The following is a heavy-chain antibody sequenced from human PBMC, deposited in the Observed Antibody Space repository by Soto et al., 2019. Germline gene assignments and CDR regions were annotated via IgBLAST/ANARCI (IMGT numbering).Heavy chain of an antibody. CDR3: ARGRQVAPSALFRRAGDYSLDV. J-gene: IGHJ6*02. Sequence: GSLRLTCAVYGGSFSGYQWTWIRQPPGKGLEWIGEINHRGSTNLNPSLGSRVTFLVDTSKNQFSLKLRSVTAADTAVYYCARGRQVAPSALFRRAGDYSLDVWGQGTTVTVSS. D-gene: IGHD2-2*01. CDR2: INHRGST. V-gene: IGHV4-34*01. CDR1: GGSFSGYQ.